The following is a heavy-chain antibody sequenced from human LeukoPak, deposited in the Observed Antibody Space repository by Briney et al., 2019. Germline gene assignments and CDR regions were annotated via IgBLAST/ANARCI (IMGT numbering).Heavy chain of an antibody. CDR1: GYTFTGYY. CDR2: VNPNSGDT. J-gene: IGHJ6*03. D-gene: IGHD3-10*01. CDR3: ARTYGSGSYYYYYYMDV. Sequence: ASVKVSCKASGYTFTGYYLHWVRQAPGQGLEWMGCVNPNSGDTNYAQKFQGSVTMTRDTSISTAYMELSRLRSDDTAVYYCARTYGSGSYYYYYYMDVWGKGTTVTVSS. V-gene: IGHV1-2*02.